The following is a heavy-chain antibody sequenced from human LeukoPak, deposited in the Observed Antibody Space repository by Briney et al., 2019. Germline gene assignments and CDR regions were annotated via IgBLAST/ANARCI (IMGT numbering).Heavy chain of an antibody. J-gene: IGHJ4*02. CDR3: ARDSGTEYSSSYYFDY. Sequence: GGSLRLSCAASGFTFSSYAMHWVRQAPGKGLEWVAVISYDGSNKYYADSVKGRFTISRDNSKNTLYLQMNSLRAEDTAVYHCARDSGTEYSSSYYFDYWGQGTLVTVSS. CDR1: GFTFSSYA. D-gene: IGHD6-6*01. CDR2: ISYDGSNK. V-gene: IGHV3-30-3*01.